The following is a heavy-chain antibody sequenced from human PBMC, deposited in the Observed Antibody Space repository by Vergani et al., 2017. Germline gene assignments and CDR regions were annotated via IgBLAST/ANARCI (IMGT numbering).Heavy chain of an antibody. CDR2: ISYDGSNK. Sequence: QVQLVESGGGVVQPGRSLRLSCAASGFTFSSYGMHWVRQAPGKGLEWVAVISYDGSNKYYADSVKGRFTISRDNSKNTLYLQMNSLRAEDTAVYYCARARRDGYDNWFDPWGQGTLVTVSS. CDR3: ARARRDGYDNWFDP. J-gene: IGHJ5*02. D-gene: IGHD5-24*01. V-gene: IGHV3-30*03. CDR1: GFTFSSYG.